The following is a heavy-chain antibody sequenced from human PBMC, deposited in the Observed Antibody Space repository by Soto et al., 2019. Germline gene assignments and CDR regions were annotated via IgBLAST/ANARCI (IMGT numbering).Heavy chain of an antibody. CDR1: GYTFINYG. V-gene: IGHV1-18*01. CDR3: ARVGGAVVTADY. CDR2: INPDNGNT. J-gene: IGHJ4*02. Sequence: QVQLVQSGPEVKKPGASVKVSCKTSGYTFINYGISWVRQAPGQGLEWMGWINPDNGNTNFAQRLQGRVTMTADRSTRTAYMELRSLRFDDTAMYYCARVGGAVVTADYWGQGTLVTVS. D-gene: IGHD1-26*01.